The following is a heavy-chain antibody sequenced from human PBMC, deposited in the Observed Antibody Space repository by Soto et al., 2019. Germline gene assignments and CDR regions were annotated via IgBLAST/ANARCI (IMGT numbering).Heavy chain of an antibody. V-gene: IGHV3-15*01. J-gene: IGHJ5*01. Sequence: EVHLVESGGDFVKPGGSLRLSCGAYGFSFTKGWMSWVRQAPGKGLEWVGRVKRKTDGATTDYAAPAKGRLTILRDDSINMLYLQMNSPKIEDTAVYYCNTDGGIGPLPLFDWWGQGTLVTVSS. CDR1: GFSFTKGW. CDR2: VKRKTDGATT. D-gene: IGHD6-13*01. CDR3: NTDGGIGPLPLFDW.